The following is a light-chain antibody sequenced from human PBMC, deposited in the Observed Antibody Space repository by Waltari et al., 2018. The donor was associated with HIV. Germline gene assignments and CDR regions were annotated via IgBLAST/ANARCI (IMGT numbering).Light chain of an antibody. Sequence: QSVLTQPPSVSGAPGQRVTISCTGSNSNIGAGYDAHRYQQLPGSAPKLLMFYNRKRPSVVPDRFSGSKSGTSASLVITGLQAADEAVYYCQSYDNSLSNVVFGGGTKLIVL. CDR1: NSNIGAGYD. J-gene: IGLJ2*01. V-gene: IGLV1-40*01. CDR3: QSYDNSLSNVV. CDR2: YNR.